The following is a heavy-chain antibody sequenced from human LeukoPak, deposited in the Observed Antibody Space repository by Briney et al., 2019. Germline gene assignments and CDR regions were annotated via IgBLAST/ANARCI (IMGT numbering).Heavy chain of an antibody. CDR1: GFTFSTYA. V-gene: IGHV3-11*05. CDR3: ARGSVVAANFDC. CDR2: ISSNSIYT. Sequence: PGGSLRLSCAASGFTFSTYAMSWIRQAPGKGLEWVSYISSNSIYTNYADSVKGRFTIFRDNAKNSLYLQMNSLRAEDTAMYYCARGSVVAANFDCWGQGTLATVSS. D-gene: IGHD2-15*01. J-gene: IGHJ4*02.